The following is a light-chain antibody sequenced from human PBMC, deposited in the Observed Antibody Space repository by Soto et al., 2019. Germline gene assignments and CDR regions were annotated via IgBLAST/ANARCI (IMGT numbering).Light chain of an antibody. CDR2: SAF. Sequence: EIVLTQSPGTLSLSPGETATLSCRASQSVARDLSWYQQKPGQAPRLLISSAFIGATGIPDRFSGSGSGTDFTLTINRLEPEDSAVYYCQQHTISMYTFGQGTKLEIK. CDR1: QSVARD. J-gene: IGKJ2*01. V-gene: IGKV3-20*01. CDR3: QQHTISMYT.